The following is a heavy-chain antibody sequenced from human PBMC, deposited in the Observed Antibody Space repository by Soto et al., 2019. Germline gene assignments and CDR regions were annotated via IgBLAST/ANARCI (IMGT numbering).Heavy chain of an antibody. CDR1: GFTFSSYS. J-gene: IGHJ3*02. CDR2: ISSSSSYI. Sequence: EVQLVESGGGLVKPGGSLRLSCAASGFTFSSYSMNWVRQAPGKGLEWVSSISSSSSYIYYADSVKGRFTISRDNAKNSLYLQMNSLRAEDTAVYYCARDAYDSSGYQTPFDIWGQGTMVTVSS. V-gene: IGHV3-21*01. CDR3: ARDAYDSSGYQTPFDI. D-gene: IGHD3-22*01.